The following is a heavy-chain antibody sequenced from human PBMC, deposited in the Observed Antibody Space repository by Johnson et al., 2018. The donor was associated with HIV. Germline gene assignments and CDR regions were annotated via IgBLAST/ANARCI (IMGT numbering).Heavy chain of an antibody. CDR2: IWYDGSNK. CDR1: GFTFSTYA. J-gene: IGHJ3*01. D-gene: IGHD5-24*01. Sequence: QVQLVESGGGVVQPGRSLRLSCAASGFTFSTYAMHWVRQAPGKGLEWVALIWYDGSNKNYADSVKGRFTISRDNSKNTRSLQMNSLRAEDTAIYYCARDYNGVFDVWGQGTLVTVSS. CDR3: ARDYNGVFDV. V-gene: IGHV3-33*08.